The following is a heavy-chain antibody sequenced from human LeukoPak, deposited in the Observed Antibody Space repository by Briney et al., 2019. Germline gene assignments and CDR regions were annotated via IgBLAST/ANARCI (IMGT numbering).Heavy chain of an antibody. CDR1: GYTFTGYY. Sequence: ASVTVSCKASGYTFTGYYMHWVRQAPGQGLEWMGWINPNSGGTNYAQKFQGRVTMTRDTSISTAYMELSRLRSDDTAVYYCARAKPPLLTGFLYYYYYGMDVWGQGTTVTVSS. J-gene: IGHJ6*02. CDR3: ARAKPPLLTGFLYYYYYGMDV. V-gene: IGHV1-2*02. CDR2: INPNSGGT. D-gene: IGHD3-9*01.